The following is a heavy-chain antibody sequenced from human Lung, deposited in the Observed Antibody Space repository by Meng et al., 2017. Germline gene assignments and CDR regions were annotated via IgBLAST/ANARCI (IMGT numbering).Heavy chain of an antibody. J-gene: IGHJ4*02. V-gene: IGHV4-34*01. CDR2: INHSGST. Sequence: QVQLQQWGAGMVKPSETLFLTCVVSGGSFSDYYWSWIRQPPGKGLEWIGEINHSGSTNYNPSLESRATISVDTSQNNLSLKLSSVTAADSAVYYCARGPTTMAHDFDYWGQGTLVTVSS. CDR3: ARGPTTMAHDFDY. D-gene: IGHD4-11*01. CDR1: GGSFSDYY.